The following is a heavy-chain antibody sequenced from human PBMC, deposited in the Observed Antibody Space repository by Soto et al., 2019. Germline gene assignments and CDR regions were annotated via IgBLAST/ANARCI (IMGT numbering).Heavy chain of an antibody. CDR3: ARGLIAAPFDH. CDR2: IYYTGST. D-gene: IGHD6-6*01. CDR1: GGSVRSGSYS. Sequence: QVQLQESGPGLVKPSETLSLTCTVSGGSVRSGSYSWTWIRQPPGKGLEWIGHIYYTGSTKYNPSLTNRVTISVDTSKNQFSLKLSSVTAADTAIYFCARGLIAAPFDHWGQGTLVTVSS. V-gene: IGHV4-61*01. J-gene: IGHJ4*02.